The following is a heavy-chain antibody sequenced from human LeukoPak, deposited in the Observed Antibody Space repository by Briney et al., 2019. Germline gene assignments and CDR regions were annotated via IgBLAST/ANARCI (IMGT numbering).Heavy chain of an antibody. V-gene: IGHV1-69*05. Sequence: SVKASCKASGGTFSSYAISWVRQAPGQGLEWMGGIIPIFGTANYAQKFQGRVTITTDESTSTAYMELSSLRSEDTAVYYCARSRDPDSGSPDYYWGQGTLVTVSS. CDR1: GGTFSSYA. D-gene: IGHD1-26*01. J-gene: IGHJ4*02. CDR3: ARSRDPDSGSPDYY. CDR2: IIPIFGTA.